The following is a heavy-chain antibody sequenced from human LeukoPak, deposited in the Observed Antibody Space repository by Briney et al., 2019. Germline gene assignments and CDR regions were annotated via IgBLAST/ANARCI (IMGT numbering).Heavy chain of an antibody. CDR3: AREGLAPPQSTYDY. CDR1: GFTFSSYA. J-gene: IGHJ4*02. V-gene: IGHV3-30-3*01. CDR2: ISYDGSNK. D-gene: IGHD5/OR15-5a*01. Sequence: GGSLRLSCAASGFTFSSYAMHWVRQAPGKGLEWVAVISYDGSNKYYADFVKGRFTISRDNSKNTLYLQMNSLRAEDTAVYYCAREGLAPPQSTYDYWGQGTLVTVSS.